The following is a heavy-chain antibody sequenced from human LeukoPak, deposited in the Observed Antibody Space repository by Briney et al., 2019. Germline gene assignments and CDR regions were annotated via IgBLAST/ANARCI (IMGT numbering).Heavy chain of an antibody. CDR1: GGSISSYY. V-gene: IGHV4-59*01. CDR2: IYYSGST. D-gene: IGHD2-15*01. Sequence: SETLSLTRTVSGGSISSYYWSWIRQPPGKGLEWIGYIYYSGSTNYNPSLKSRVTISVDTSKNQFSLKLSSVTAADTAVYYCARKTSVVAAQNWFDPWGQGTLVTVSS. J-gene: IGHJ5*02. CDR3: ARKTSVVAAQNWFDP.